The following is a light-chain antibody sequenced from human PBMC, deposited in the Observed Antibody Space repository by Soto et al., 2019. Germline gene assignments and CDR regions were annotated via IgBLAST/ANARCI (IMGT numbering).Light chain of an antibody. V-gene: IGKV4-1*01. CDR2: WAS. CDR1: QCALYSSNNKNH. Sequence: DIVMNQSPDSLAVSLGERATIHCKSSQCALYSSNNKNHLAWYQQRPGQTSKLVIYWASTRESGVPDRFSGSGSGTDFTLTISSLQAEDVAVYYCYQYFSTPLTFGGGTKVDIK. J-gene: IGKJ4*01. CDR3: YQYFSTPLT.